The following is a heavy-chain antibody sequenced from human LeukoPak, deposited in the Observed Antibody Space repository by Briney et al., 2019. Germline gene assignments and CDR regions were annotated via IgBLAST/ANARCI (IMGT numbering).Heavy chain of an antibody. Sequence: TLSLTCAVSGGSISSGGYSWSWIRQPPGKGLEWIGYIYHSGSTYYNPSLKSRVTISVDRSKNQFSLKLSSVTAADTAVYYCAREEYCGGDCYYFDYWGQGTLVTVSS. CDR3: AREEYCGGDCYYFDY. CDR1: GGSISSGGYS. V-gene: IGHV4-30-2*01. D-gene: IGHD2-21*02. CDR2: IYHSGST. J-gene: IGHJ4*02.